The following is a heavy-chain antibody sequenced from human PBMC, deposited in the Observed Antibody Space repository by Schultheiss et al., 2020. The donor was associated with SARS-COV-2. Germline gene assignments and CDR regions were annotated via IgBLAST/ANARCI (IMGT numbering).Heavy chain of an antibody. Sequence: SQTLSLTCTVSGGSISSYYWSWIRQPPGKGLEWIGRIYTSGSTNYNPSLKSRVTISVDTSKNQFSLKLSSVTAADTAVYYCARAPIPYSNYYMDVWGKGTTVTVSS. D-gene: IGHD4-11*01. CDR3: ARAPIPYSNYYMDV. CDR1: GGSISSYY. J-gene: IGHJ6*03. CDR2: IYTSGST. V-gene: IGHV4-4*07.